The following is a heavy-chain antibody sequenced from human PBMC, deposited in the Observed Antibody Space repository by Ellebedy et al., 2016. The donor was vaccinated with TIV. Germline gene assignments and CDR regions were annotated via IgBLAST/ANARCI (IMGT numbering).Heavy chain of an antibody. Sequence: GESLKISCSASGFTFRDYSMNWVRQAPGKGLECVASITSSCQITYADSVKGRFTISRDNAKMSLYLQMISLRAEDTAVYYCARDRLTHGFMVRAKSWFDPWGQGTLVTVSS. CDR3: ARDRLTHGFMVRAKSWFDP. J-gene: IGHJ5*02. D-gene: IGHD3-10*01. CDR2: ITSSCQI. V-gene: IGHV3-69-1*01. CDR1: GFTFRDYS.